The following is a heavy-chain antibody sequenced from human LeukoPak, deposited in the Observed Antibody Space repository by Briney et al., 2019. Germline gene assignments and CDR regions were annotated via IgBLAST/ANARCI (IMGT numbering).Heavy chain of an antibody. CDR1: GGSISTYY. V-gene: IGHV4-59*08. Sequence: PSETLSLTCTVSGGSISTYYWSWIRQPPGKGLEWFGYIYYSGSTNYNPSLKSRVTISVDTSKNQFSLKLSSVTAADTAVYYCASGGYLTDAFDIWGQGTMVTVSS. D-gene: IGHD2-15*01. J-gene: IGHJ3*02. CDR2: IYYSGST. CDR3: ASGGYLTDAFDI.